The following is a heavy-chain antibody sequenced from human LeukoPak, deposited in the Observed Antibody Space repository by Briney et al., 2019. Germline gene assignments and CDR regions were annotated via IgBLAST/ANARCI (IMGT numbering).Heavy chain of an antibody. Sequence: GGSLRLSCAASGFIVSNCYMSWIRQAPGKGLEWVSYISSSSSYTNYADSVKGRFTISRDNAKNSLYLQMNRQTAEDTAVYYCARGGATRFDPWGQGTLVTVSS. V-gene: IGHV3-11*06. D-gene: IGHD1-26*01. CDR2: ISSSSSYT. CDR3: ARGGATRFDP. J-gene: IGHJ5*02. CDR1: GFIVSNCY.